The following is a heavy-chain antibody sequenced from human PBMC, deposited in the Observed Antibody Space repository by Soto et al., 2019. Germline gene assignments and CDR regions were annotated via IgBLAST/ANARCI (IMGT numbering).Heavy chain of an antibody. J-gene: IGHJ4*02. Sequence: EDHLLESGGGLVQPGGSLRLSCVASGFTLGNYHMAWVRQAPGKGLEWVSAVSSGGDYTFYIDSVRGRFTVSRDNSNSILYLQMNILRADDTAIYYCAKYSRTEHLGESWGQGTLVTVSS. V-gene: IGHV3-23*01. D-gene: IGHD1-26*01. CDR3: AKYSRTEHLGES. CDR2: VSSGGDYT. CDR1: GFTLGNYH.